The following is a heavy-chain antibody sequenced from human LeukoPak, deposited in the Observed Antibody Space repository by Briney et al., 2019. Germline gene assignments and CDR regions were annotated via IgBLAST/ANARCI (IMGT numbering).Heavy chain of an antibody. J-gene: IGHJ4*02. V-gene: IGHV1-18*01. D-gene: IGHD3-10*01. CDR2: ISVNNDNT. Sequence: ASVKVSCKASGYTVANYGFSWVRQAPGQGLEWLGSISVNNDNTNYVQNLQGRITLTTDTYTRTSYMELRSLRSDDTAVYYCARVGGRYSDPNFDFWGQGTLVTVSS. CDR1: GYTVANYG. CDR3: ARVGGRYSDPNFDF.